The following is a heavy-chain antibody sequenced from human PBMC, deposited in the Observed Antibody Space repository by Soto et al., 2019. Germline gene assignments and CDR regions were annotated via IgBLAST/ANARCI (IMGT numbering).Heavy chain of an antibody. CDR2: ISSSGSS. V-gene: IGHV4-31*03. CDR1: GDSISSGTHY. D-gene: IGHD2-8*01. Sequence: SETLSLTCTVSGDSISSGTHYWNWIRQRTGKGLELIRYISSSGSSYYRPPLKSRVFMSVDTSKNLFSLKLSSVTAAETAIYFGVGPLTSIYNYFDSWGQGTQVTVSS. CDR3: VGPLTSIYNYFDS. J-gene: IGHJ4*02.